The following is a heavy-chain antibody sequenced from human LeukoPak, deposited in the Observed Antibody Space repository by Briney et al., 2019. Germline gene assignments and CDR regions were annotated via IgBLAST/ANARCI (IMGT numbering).Heavy chain of an antibody. V-gene: IGHV3-23*01. CDR1: GFTFSIYA. CDR2: ITNSGGTT. Sequence: GGSLRLSCAASGFTFSIYAMSWVRQAPGKGLEWVSVITNSGGTTYYADSVKGRFTISRDNSKNTLYLQMNSLRAEDTAVYYCAKDPPHVSWLFDYWGQGTLVTVSS. D-gene: IGHD3-16*01. J-gene: IGHJ4*02. CDR3: AKDPPHVSWLFDY.